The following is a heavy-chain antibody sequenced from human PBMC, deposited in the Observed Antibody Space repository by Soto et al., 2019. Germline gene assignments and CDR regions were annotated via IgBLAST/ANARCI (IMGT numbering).Heavy chain of an antibody. J-gene: IGHJ3*01. D-gene: IGHD1-1*01. CDR3: AKGSVAKGTADDRDAFDV. V-gene: IGHV3-30*18. CDR1: GFTFISYG. Sequence: GGSLELSCAASGFTFISYGMHWVPQAPGKGREWAAVISNDEINRKYAESVKGRFTIARDNSKNTLYLQMNRLVAEHTAMYYCAKGSVAKGTADDRDAFDVWGQGTMVTVSS. CDR2: ISNDEINR.